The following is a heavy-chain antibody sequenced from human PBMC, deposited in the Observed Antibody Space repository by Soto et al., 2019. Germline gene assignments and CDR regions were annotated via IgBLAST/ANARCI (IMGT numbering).Heavy chain of an antibody. V-gene: IGHV4-39*02. D-gene: IGHD1-26*01. J-gene: IGHJ6*02. Sequence: SETLSLTCTVSGDSISSNNFYWGWIRQPPGKGLEWIGGINYSGSTYYNPSLKGRFTISRDNSKNTLYLQMNSLRAEDTAVYYCARDSPRGSFTYYYYYGMDVWGQGTTVTVSS. CDR1: GDSISSNNFY. CDR3: ARDSPRGSFTYYYYYGMDV. CDR2: INYSGST.